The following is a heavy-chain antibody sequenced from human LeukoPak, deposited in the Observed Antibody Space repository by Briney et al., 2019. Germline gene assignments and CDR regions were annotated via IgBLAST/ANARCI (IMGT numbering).Heavy chain of an antibody. V-gene: IGHV3-23*01. D-gene: IGHD3-22*01. CDR2: ISGSGGNT. CDR1: GFTFSSYA. J-gene: IGHJ3*01. Sequence: PGGSLRLSCAASGFTFSSYAMSWVRQAPGKGLEWVSSISGSGGNTFYADSVKGRFTISRDNSKNTLYLQMNSLRAEDTAVYYCARAGVESSGYYAFDVWGQGTILTVSS. CDR3: ARAGVESSGYYAFDV.